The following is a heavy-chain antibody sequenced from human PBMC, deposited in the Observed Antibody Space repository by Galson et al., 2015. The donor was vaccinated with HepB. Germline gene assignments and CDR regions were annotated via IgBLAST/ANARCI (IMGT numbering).Heavy chain of an antibody. V-gene: IGHV4-4*02. J-gene: IGHJ2*01. CDR1: GGSISSSNW. CDR3: ARSGFVVVTAPWYFDL. D-gene: IGHD2-21*02. Sequence: ETLSLTCAVSGGSISSSNWWSWVRQPPGKGLEWIGEIYHSGSTNYNPSLKSRVTISVDKSKNQFSLKLSSVTAADTAVYYCARSGFVVVTAPWYFDLWGRGTLVTVSS. CDR2: IYHSGST.